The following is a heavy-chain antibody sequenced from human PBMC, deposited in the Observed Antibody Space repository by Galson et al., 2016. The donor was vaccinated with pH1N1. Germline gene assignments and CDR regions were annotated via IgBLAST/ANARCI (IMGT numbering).Heavy chain of an antibody. D-gene: IGHD3-10*01. V-gene: IGHV3-11*01. CDR3: ARDHFGWAFDV. CDR1: GFPFSHYY. Sequence: SLRLSCAASGFPFSHYYMGWIRQAPGKGLEWISYVSGGDTTIYYADSVRGRFTISKDNAQNSLYLHMNSLRAEDTAVYYCARDHFGWAFDVWGQGTMVTVSP. CDR2: VSGGDTTI. J-gene: IGHJ3*01.